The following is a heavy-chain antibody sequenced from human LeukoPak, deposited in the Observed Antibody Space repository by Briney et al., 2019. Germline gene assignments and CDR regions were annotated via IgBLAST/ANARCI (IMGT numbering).Heavy chain of an antibody. J-gene: IGHJ4*02. CDR3: AVLGTFGGAQGHYFDY. D-gene: IGHD3-16*01. CDR1: GGSFSGYY. V-gene: IGHV4-34*01. Sequence: SETLSLTCAVYGGSFSGYYWSWIRQPSGKGLEWIGEINHSGSTNYNPSLKSRVTISVDTSKNQFSLKLSSVTAADTAVYYCAVLGTFGGAQGHYFDYWGQGTLVTVSS. CDR2: INHSGST.